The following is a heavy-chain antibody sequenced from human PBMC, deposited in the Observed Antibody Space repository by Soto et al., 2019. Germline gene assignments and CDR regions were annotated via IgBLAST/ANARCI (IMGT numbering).Heavy chain of an antibody. J-gene: IGHJ4*02. Sequence: GGSLRLSCAASGFTFSNAWMNWVRQAPGKGLEWVGRIKSKTDGGTTDYAAPVKGRFTISRDDSKNTLYLQMNSLKTEDTAVYYCTTDRRVAGDYYDSSGYYPFDYWGQGTLVTVSS. CDR1: GFTFSNAW. V-gene: IGHV3-15*07. CDR2: IKSKTDGGTT. CDR3: TTDRRVAGDYYDSSGYYPFDY. D-gene: IGHD3-22*01.